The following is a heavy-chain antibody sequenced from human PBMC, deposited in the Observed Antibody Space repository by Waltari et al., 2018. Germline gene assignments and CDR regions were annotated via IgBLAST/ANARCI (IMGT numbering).Heavy chain of an antibody. CDR1: GGTFCSYT. V-gene: IGHV1-69*08. J-gene: IGHJ5*01. CDR2: ISRSVGRA. CDR3: AREEAIGNGFDY. D-gene: IGHD2-2*02. Sequence: QVQLVQSGAEVRQPGSSVQVSCTASGGTFCSYTISWLGQAPGQGLEWMGRISRSVGRANYAQKCKGRVTITADKSTSTVYMEMSSLRSEDTAVYYCAREEAIGNGFDYWGQGTLVTVSS.